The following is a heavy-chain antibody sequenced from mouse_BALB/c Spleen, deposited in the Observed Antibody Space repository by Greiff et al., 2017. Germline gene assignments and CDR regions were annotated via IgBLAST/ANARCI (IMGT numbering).Heavy chain of an antibody. V-gene: IGHV2-2*02. J-gene: IGHJ1*01. Sequence: VNLVESGPGLVQPSQSLSITCTVSGFSLTSYGVHWVRQSPGKGLEWLGVIWSGGSTDYNAAFISRLSISKDNSKSQVFFKMNSLQANDTAIYYCARKRENGGYFDVWGAGTTVTVSS. CDR1: GFSLTSYG. CDR2: IWSGGST. CDR3: ARKRENGGYFDV.